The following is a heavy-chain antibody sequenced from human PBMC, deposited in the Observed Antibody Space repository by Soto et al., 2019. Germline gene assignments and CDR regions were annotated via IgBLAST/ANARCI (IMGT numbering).Heavy chain of an antibody. J-gene: IGHJ5*02. V-gene: IGHV1-18*01. CDR3: ARARGITTFLSELDP. Sequence: QVQLVQSGAEVKKPGASVKVSCKASGYTFTSYGISWVRQAPGQGLERMGWISAYNGNTNYAQKLQGRVTMTTDTSTSTDYMELSSLRSDDTAVYYCARARGITTFLSELDPWGQGTLVTVSS. D-gene: IGHD3-9*01. CDR1: GYTFTSYG. CDR2: ISAYNGNT.